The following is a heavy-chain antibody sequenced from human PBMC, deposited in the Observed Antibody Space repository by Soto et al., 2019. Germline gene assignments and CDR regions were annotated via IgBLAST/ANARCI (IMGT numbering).Heavy chain of an antibody. V-gene: IGHV4-31*03. D-gene: IGHD3-16*01. Sequence: QVQLQESSAGLVKPSQTLSLTCTVSGGSISSGGYYWSWIRQHPGKGLEWIGYIYYSGSTYYNPSLKSRVTISVDTSKNQFSLKLSSVTAADTAVYYCARGEWLGERRFDPWGQGTLVTVSS. CDR3: ARGEWLGERRFDP. J-gene: IGHJ5*02. CDR2: IYYSGST. CDR1: GGSISSGGYY.